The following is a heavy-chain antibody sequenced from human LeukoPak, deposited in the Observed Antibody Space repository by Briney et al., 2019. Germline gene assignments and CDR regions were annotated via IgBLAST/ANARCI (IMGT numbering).Heavy chain of an antibody. J-gene: IGHJ5*02. CDR2: IYASGNS. CDR1: GDPISSDTYY. V-gene: IGHV4-61*02. Sequence: SETLSLTCTVSGDPISSDTYYWSWIRQPAGKGLEWIGRIYASGNSNYNASLKSRVTISIDTSKNQFSLGLSSVIAADTAVYYCAGTRRYCSGGSCYNWFDPWGQGTLVTVSS. CDR3: AGTRRYCSGGSCYNWFDP. D-gene: IGHD2-15*01.